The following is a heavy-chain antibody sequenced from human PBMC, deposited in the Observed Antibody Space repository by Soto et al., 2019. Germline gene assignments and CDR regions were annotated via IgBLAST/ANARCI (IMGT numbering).Heavy chain of an antibody. CDR1: GFTFSSYA. V-gene: IGHV3-23*01. CDR3: AKDGHGATYYYDSSYYFDY. J-gene: IGHJ4*02. CDR2: ISGSGGST. D-gene: IGHD3-22*01. Sequence: GGSLRLSCAASGFTFSSYAMSWVRQAPGKGLEWVSAISGSGGSTYYADSVKGRFTISRDNSKNTLYLQMNSLRAEDTAVYYCAKDGHGATYYYDSSYYFDYWGQGTLVTVSS.